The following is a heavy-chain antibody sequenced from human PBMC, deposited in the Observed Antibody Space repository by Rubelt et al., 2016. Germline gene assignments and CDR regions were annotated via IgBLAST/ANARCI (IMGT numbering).Heavy chain of an antibody. D-gene: IGHD3-22*01. V-gene: IGHV4-34*01. CDR1: GVSFSGYY. CDR3: ARGNGGIVVVI. J-gene: IGHJ4*02. CDR2: INHSGST. Sequence: QVQLQQWGAGLLKPSETLSLTCAVYGVSFSGYYWSWIRQPPGKGLEWIVEINHSGSTNYNPSLKSRVTISVDTSKNQFSLKLSSVTAADTAVYYCARGNGGIVVVIWGQGTLVTVSS.